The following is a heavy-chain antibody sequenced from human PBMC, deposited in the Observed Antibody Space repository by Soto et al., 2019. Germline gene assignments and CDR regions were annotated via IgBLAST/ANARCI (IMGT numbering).Heavy chain of an antibody. V-gene: IGHV4-34*01. CDR3: GRVEVKVRPLDY. Sequence: SETLSLTCAAYGGSFSGYYWSWIRQPPGKGLEWIGEINHSGSTNYNPSLKSRVTISVDTSKNQFSLKLSSVTAADTAVYYCGRVEVKVRPLDYGGQGTRVTVPS. CDR1: GGSFSGYY. CDR2: INHSGST. D-gene: IGHD1-1*01. J-gene: IGHJ4*02.